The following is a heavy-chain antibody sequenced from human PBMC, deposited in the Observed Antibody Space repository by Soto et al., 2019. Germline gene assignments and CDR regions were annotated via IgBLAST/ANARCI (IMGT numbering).Heavy chain of an antibody. CDR2: ISYDGSDK. J-gene: IGHJ3*01. Sequence: QVQLVESGGGVVQPGRSLRLSCVASGFKFSSYGMHWVRQAPGKGLEWVAVISYDGSDKYYVDSVRGRSTISRDNSKNTLYRHMNFLRPEDTAVYYCAILPVLMWFGAVPDDTFDLWGHGTMVTVCS. V-gene: IGHV3-30*03. CDR1: GFKFSSYG. D-gene: IGHD3-10*01. CDR3: AILPVLMWFGAVPDDTFDL.